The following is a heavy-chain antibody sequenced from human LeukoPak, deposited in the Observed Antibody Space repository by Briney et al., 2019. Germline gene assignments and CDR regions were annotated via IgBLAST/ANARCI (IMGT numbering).Heavy chain of an antibody. J-gene: IGHJ4*02. D-gene: IGHD6-13*01. Sequence: GQSLRLSCAASGSTFSNYSMNWVRHAPGKGLEWVSSISSSSSYIYYADSVKGRFTISRDNAKNSLYLQMNSLRAEDTAVYYCASPGLVGSSSWYHFDYWGQGTLVTVSS. CDR1: GSTFSNYS. V-gene: IGHV3-21*01. CDR2: ISSSSSYI. CDR3: ASPGLVGSSSWYHFDY.